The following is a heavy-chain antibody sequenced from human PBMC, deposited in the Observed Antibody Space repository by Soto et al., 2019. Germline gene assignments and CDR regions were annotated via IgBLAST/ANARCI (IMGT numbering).Heavy chain of an antibody. CDR3: ARQIYDSDTGPNFQYYFDS. CDR1: GYSFAGYW. J-gene: IGHJ4*02. D-gene: IGHD3-22*01. Sequence: GEFPKISCKGSGYSFAGYWITWVRQKPGKGLEWMGRIDPSDSQTYYSPSFRGHVTISVTKSITTVFLQWSSLRASDTAMYYCARQIYDSDTGPNFQYYFDSWGQGTPVTVSS. V-gene: IGHV5-10-1*01. CDR2: IDPSDSQT.